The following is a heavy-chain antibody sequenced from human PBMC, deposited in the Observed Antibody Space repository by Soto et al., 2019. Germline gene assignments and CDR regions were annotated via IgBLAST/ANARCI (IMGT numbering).Heavy chain of an antibody. CDR1: GGSISSYY. CDR2: IYYSGT. CDR3: ARLIGNSWLDS. Sequence: SETLSLTCSVSGGSISSYYWSWIRQPPGKGLEWIAYIYYSGTSYNPSLKSRVSISLDTSNNQVSLHLDSVTPDDTAVYYCARLIGNSWLDSWGQGTLVTVSS. V-gene: IGHV4-59*08. J-gene: IGHJ5*01.